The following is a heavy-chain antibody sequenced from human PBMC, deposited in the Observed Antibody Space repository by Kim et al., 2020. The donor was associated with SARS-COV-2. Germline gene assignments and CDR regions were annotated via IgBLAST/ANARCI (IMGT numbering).Heavy chain of an antibody. CDR3: AGAGLTAVFGY. CDR2: IKPDGSER. V-gene: IGHV3-7*01. D-gene: IGHD3-16*01. CDR1: GFTFSNYW. Sequence: GSLRLSCAASGFTFSNYWMSWVRQAPGKGLEWVANIKPDGSERYYVDSVKGRFTISRDNAKNSVYLQMNSLRAEDTAVYYCAGAGLTAVFGYWGQGTQVTVSS. J-gene: IGHJ4*02.